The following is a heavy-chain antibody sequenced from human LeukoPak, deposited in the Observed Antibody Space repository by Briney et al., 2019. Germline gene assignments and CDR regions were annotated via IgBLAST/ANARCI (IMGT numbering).Heavy chain of an antibody. CDR2: ISDAGSTK. J-gene: IGHJ5*02. Sequence: PGGSLRLSCAASGFTFSFYGIHWVRQAPGQGREWVAVISDAGSTKYYSDSVKGRFTASRDNSKDTLYLQMNSLTTEDTAVYYCAKDRYYEIRGLLDPWGQGTLVTVSS. D-gene: IGHD3-9*01. CDR1: GFTFSFYG. V-gene: IGHV3-30*18. CDR3: AKDRYYEIRGLLDP.